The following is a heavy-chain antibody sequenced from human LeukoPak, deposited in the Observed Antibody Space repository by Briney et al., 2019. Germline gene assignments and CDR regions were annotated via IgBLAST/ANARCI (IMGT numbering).Heavy chain of an antibody. V-gene: IGHV1-18*01. J-gene: IGHJ4*02. CDR3: ATTTATSGSSLY. D-gene: IGHD6-19*01. Sequence: ASVTVSCKASPDTFTRYGITWVRQAPGQGLEWMGWICAYNGDTNYAQKFQGRVTMTAERSTNTAYMELRGLTFDDTAVFYCATTTATSGSSLYWGQGTLVNVAS. CDR2: ICAYNGDT. CDR1: PDTFTRYG.